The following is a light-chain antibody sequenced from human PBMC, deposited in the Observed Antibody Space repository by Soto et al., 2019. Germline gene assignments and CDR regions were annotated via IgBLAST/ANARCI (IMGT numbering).Light chain of an antibody. V-gene: IGKV3-11*01. CDR3: QQRSNWPALT. CDR2: DAS. Sequence: EVGLTQFPANLSLSPGESATLSCRASQTVSYHLAWYQQKPGQAPRLLIFDASNRAPGIPARFSGSGSGTDFTLTISSLEPEDFAFYYCQQRSNWPALTFGGGTKVEI. J-gene: IGKJ4*01. CDR1: QTVSYH.